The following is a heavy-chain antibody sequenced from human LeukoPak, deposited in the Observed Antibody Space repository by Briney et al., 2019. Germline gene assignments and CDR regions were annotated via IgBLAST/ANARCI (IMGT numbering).Heavy chain of an antibody. CDR2: ISSSSSTI. Sequence: GGSLRLSCAASGFTFSSYSMNWVRQAPGKGLEWVSYISSSSSTIYYADSVKGRFTISGDNAKNSLHLQMNSLRAEDTAVYYCARDPAQVGATPFFDYWGQGTLVTVSS. V-gene: IGHV3-48*01. CDR1: GFTFSSYS. D-gene: IGHD1-26*01. J-gene: IGHJ4*02. CDR3: ARDPAQVGATPFFDY.